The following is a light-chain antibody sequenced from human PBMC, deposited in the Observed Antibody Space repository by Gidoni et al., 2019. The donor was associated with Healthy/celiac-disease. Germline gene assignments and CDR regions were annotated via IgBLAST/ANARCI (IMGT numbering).Light chain of an antibody. Sequence: EIVLTQSPATLSLSPGERATLFCRASQSVSSYLAWYQQKPGQAPRLLIYDASNRATGIPARFRGSGSATAFTLTISSLEPEDYAVYYCQQRSNWPPITFGQXTRLEIK. CDR3: QQRSNWPPIT. CDR1: QSVSSY. V-gene: IGKV3-11*01. CDR2: DAS. J-gene: IGKJ5*01.